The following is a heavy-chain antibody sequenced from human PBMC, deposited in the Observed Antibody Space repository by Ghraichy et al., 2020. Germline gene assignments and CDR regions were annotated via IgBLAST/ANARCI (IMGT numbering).Heavy chain of an antibody. D-gene: IGHD4-17*01. CDR2: IGTVGDP. CDR1: GFTFSSSD. V-gene: IGHV3-13*05. J-gene: IGHJ6*02. Sequence: GGSLRLSCAASGFTFSSSDMHWVRQVTGKGLEWVSGIGTVGDPYYAGSVKGRFTISRENAKNSLYLQMNGLRVGDTAVYYCARALKETTVTPEDSFYYFYGIDIWGQGTTVTVSS. CDR3: ARALKETTVTPEDSFYYFYGIDI.